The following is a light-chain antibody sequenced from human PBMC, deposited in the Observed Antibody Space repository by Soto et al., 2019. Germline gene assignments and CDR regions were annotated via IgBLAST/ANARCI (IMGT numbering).Light chain of an antibody. CDR1: QSVSSN. Sequence: EIVMTQSPATLSVSPGERATLSCRASQSVSSNLAWYQQKPGQAPRLLIYGASTRATGIPARFSGSGSGTEFTLTISSLQSEDFAVYDCQQYNNWPPATFGGGTKVDIK. J-gene: IGKJ4*01. CDR2: GAS. V-gene: IGKV3-15*01. CDR3: QQYNNWPPAT.